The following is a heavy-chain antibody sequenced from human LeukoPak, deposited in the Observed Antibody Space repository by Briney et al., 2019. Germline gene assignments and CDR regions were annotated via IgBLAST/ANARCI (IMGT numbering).Heavy chain of an antibody. V-gene: IGHV4-61*02. CDR1: GGSISSGSYY. Sequence: SQTLSLTCTVSGGSISSGSYYWSWIRQPAGKGLEWIGRIYTSGSTNYNPSLKSRVTISVDTSKNQFSLKLSSVTAADTAVYYCARTFLYSSGVAYWGQGTLVTVSS. CDR2: IYTSGST. J-gene: IGHJ4*02. CDR3: ARTFLYSSGVAY. D-gene: IGHD6-19*01.